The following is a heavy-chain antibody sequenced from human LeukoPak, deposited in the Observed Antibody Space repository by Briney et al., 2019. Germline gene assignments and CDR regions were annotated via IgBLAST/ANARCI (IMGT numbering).Heavy chain of an antibody. Sequence: ASVNVSCKVSGYTLTELSMHWVRQAPGKGLEWMGGFDPEDGETIYAQKFQGRVTMTEDTSTDPAYMELSSLRSEDTAVYYCRIAAAGNIDYWGQGTLVTVPS. D-gene: IGHD6-13*01. CDR1: GYTLTELS. V-gene: IGHV1-24*01. J-gene: IGHJ4*02. CDR3: RIAAAGNIDY. CDR2: FDPEDGET.